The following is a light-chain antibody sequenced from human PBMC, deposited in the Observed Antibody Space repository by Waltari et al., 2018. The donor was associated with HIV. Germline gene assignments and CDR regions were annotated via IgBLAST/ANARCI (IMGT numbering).Light chain of an antibody. CDR1: KLGDRY. CDR3: QVWDYRGYVM. J-gene: IGLJ3*02. V-gene: IGLV3-1*01. CDR2: QDK. Sequence: SYELTQPPSVSVSPGQTASISCSGDKLGDRYASWYQQRPGQSPVLIIYQDKERPSGIPERFSGSNSGNTATLTISGTQTMDEADYYCQVWDYRGYVMFGGGTKLTVL.